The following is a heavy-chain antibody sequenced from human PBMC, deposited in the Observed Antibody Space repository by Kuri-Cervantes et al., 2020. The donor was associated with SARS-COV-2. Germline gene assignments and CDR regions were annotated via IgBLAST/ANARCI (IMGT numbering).Heavy chain of an antibody. CDR2: FYYSGIT. CDR3: ARRPGYCSSTSCQEAYYGMDV. CDR1: GGSISSGNYY. J-gene: IGHJ6*02. D-gene: IGHD2-2*01. Sequence: SETLSLTCTVSGGSISSGNYYWGWIRQPLGKGLEWIGSFYYSGITYYNPSLKSRVTISVDTSKNQFSLKLSSVTAADTAVYYCARRPGYCSSTSCQEAYYGMDVWGQGTTVTVSS. V-gene: IGHV4-39*01.